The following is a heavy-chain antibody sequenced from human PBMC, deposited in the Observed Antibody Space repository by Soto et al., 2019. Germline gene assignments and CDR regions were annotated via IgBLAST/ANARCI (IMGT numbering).Heavy chain of an antibody. CDR3: ARDNPNGGSSGYYEYFQH. CDR1: GGSISSYY. CDR2: IYYSGST. Sequence: SETLSLTCTVSGGSISSYYWSWIRQPPGKGLEWIGYIYYSGSTNYNPSLKSRVTISVDTSKNQFSLKLSSVTAADTAVYYCARDNPNGGSSGYYEYFQHWGQGTLVTVSS. J-gene: IGHJ1*01. D-gene: IGHD3-22*01. V-gene: IGHV4-59*01.